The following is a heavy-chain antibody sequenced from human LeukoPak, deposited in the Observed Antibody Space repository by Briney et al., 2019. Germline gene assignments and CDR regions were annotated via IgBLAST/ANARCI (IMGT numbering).Heavy chain of an antibody. D-gene: IGHD6-13*01. Sequence: PGGSLRLSCAASGFTFSSYAMSWVRQAPGKGLEWVSAISGSGGSTYYADSVKGRFTISRDNSKNTLYLQMNSLRAKDTAVYYCAKDAGASSWYPYYFDYWGQGTLVTVSS. CDR3: AKDAGASSWYPYYFDY. CDR2: ISGSGGST. CDR1: GFTFSSYA. V-gene: IGHV3-23*01. J-gene: IGHJ4*02.